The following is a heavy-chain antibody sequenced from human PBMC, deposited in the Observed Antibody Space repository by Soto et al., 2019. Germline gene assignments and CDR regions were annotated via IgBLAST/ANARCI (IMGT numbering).Heavy chain of an antibody. CDR1: GFTFSSYD. CDR2: IGTAGDT. D-gene: IGHD3-22*01. Sequence: PVGSLRLSCSASGFTFSSYDMHWVRQGLGKGLEWVSAIGTAGDTNYAGSVKGRFTISRENAKNSLYLQMNSLRAGDTAIYFCARAIGPTLFDYWGQGTLVTVSS. V-gene: IGHV3-13*04. J-gene: IGHJ4*02. CDR3: ARAIGPTLFDY.